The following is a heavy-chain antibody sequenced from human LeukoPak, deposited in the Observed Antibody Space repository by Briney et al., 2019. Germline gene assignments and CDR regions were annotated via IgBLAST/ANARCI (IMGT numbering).Heavy chain of an antibody. J-gene: IGHJ6*02. CDR1: GFTFNAYG. CDR2: ISYDGNDK. D-gene: IGHD3-10*01. CDR3: AKARSPRGSFYYSMGV. Sequence: PGGSLRLSCAASGFTFNAYGIYWVRQAPGKGLECVAVISYDGNDKYYTDSVKGRFTISRDDSMRTVSLQMNSLRYDDTAVYYRAKARSPRGSFYYSMGVWGQGTTVTVSS. V-gene: IGHV3-30*18.